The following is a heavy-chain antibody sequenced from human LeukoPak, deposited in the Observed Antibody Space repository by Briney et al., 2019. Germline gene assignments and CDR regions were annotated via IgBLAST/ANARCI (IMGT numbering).Heavy chain of an antibody. D-gene: IGHD1-26*01. V-gene: IGHV3-30-3*01. Sequence: GRSLRLPCAASGFTFSSYAMHWVRQAPGKGLEWVAVISYDGSNKYYADSVKGRFTISRDNSKNTLYLQMNSLRAEDTAVYYCARAGRSYYSDAFDIWGQGTMVTVSS. CDR3: ARAGRSYYSDAFDI. CDR1: GFTFSSYA. CDR2: ISYDGSNK. J-gene: IGHJ3*02.